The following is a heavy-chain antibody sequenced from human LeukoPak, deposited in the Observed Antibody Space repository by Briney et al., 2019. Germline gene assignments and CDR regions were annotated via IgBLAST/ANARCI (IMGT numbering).Heavy chain of an antibody. D-gene: IGHD3-22*01. J-gene: IGHJ4*02. CDR2: FYYSGTT. Sequence: SETLSLTCTVSGGSITRGTSYWGWIRQPPGKGLEWIGSFYYSGTTYYNPSLKSRVTISAGTSKNQFSLKLSSVTAADTAVYYCARHDSSGLYNEFDYWGQGTLVIVSS. CDR3: ARHDSSGLYNEFDY. V-gene: IGHV4-39*01. CDR1: GGSITRGTSY.